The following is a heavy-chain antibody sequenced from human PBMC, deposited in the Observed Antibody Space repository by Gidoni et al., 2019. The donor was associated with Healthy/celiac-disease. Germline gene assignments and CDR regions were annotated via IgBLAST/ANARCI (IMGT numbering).Heavy chain of an antibody. D-gene: IGHD2-15*01. Sequence: PGGSLVLSCSASGFAFSSSAMHWVRQAPGKGLEYVSAITSNGWSTYYADSVKGRFTISRDNAKNTMYLQMSSMRVEDTAVYYCVKVSGIFDCSGGSCYAGWVRFSAFWGQGTLVTVSS. CDR3: VKVSGIFDCSGGSCYAGWVRFSAF. J-gene: IGHJ4*02. CDR2: ITSNGWST. CDR1: GFAFSSSA. V-gene: IGHV3-64D*06.